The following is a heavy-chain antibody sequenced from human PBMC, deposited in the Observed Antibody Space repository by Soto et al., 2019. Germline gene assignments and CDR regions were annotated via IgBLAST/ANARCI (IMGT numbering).Heavy chain of an antibody. CDR2: IYYSGST. Sequence: QVQLQESGPGLVKPSETLSLTCTVSGGSISSYYWSWIRQPPGKGLEWIGYIYYSGSTNYNPSLTSRVTISVDTSKNQFSLKLSSVTAADTAVYYCARSPVGAGTSSFDYWGQGTLVTVSS. CDR3: ARSPVGAGTSSFDY. V-gene: IGHV4-59*01. D-gene: IGHD6-13*01. CDR1: GGSISSYY. J-gene: IGHJ4*02.